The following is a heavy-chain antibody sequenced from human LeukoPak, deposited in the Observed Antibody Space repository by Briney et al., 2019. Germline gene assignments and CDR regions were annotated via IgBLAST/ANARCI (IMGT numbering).Heavy chain of an antibody. CDR3: ARSTGRPYWFDP. V-gene: IGHV4-59*08. CDR1: GGSISSYY. Sequence: SETLSLTCAVSGGSISSYYWSWIRQPPGKGLEWIGYIYYSGSTNYNPSLKSRVTISVDTSKNQFSLKLSSVTAADTAVYYCARSTGRPYWFDPWGQGTLVTVSS. D-gene: IGHD1-14*01. CDR2: IYYSGST. J-gene: IGHJ5*02.